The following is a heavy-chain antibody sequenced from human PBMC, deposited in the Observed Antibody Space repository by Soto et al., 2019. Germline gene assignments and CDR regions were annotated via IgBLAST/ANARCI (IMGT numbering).Heavy chain of an antibody. CDR3: ARHIGAYGSSWYWFDP. Sequence: PSQTLSLTCTVAGGSISRYYWSWFRQPPGKGLEWIGYIYYSGSTNYNPSLKSRVTISVDTSKNQFSLKLSSVTAADTAVYYCARHIGAYGSSWYWFDPWGQGTLVTVSS. V-gene: IGHV4-59*08. CDR2: IYYSGST. D-gene: IGHD6-13*01. J-gene: IGHJ5*02. CDR1: GGSISRYY.